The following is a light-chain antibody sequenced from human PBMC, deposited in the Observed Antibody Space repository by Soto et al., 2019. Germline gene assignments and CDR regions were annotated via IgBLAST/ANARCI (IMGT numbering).Light chain of an antibody. CDR3: HQYDSSPLT. CDR2: GAS. CDR1: QSVSSSY. J-gene: IGKJ4*01. V-gene: IGKV3-20*01. Sequence: EIVLTQSPGTLSLSPGERATLSCRASQSVSSSYLAWYQQKPGQAPWLLVYGASSCASGIPDRFSGSGSGTDFTLTINRLEPEDFAVYYCHQYDSSPLTFGGGTKLEIK.